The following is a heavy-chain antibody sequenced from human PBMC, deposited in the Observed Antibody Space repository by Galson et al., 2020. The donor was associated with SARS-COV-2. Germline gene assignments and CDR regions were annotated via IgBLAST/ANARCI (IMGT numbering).Heavy chain of an antibody. CDR1: GFTVSSYG. CDR2: IWYDGSNK. D-gene: IGHD1-26*01. Sequence: GGSLRLSCSASGFTVSSYGMHWVRQAPGKGLEWVAVIWYDGSNKYYADSVKGRLTISRDNSKNTLYLQMNSLRAEDTAVYYCARDLVGATYFDYWGQGTLVTVSS. CDR3: ARDLVGATYFDY. J-gene: IGHJ4*02. V-gene: IGHV3-33*01.